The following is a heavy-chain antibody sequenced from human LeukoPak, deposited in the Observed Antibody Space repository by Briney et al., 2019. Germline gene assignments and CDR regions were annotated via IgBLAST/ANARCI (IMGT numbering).Heavy chain of an antibody. CDR2: ISSSGGTT. V-gene: IGHV3-23*01. CDR3: AKDRNARPTNFDY. Sequence: GGSLRLSCAASGFTFSTYAVNWVRQAPGKGLEWVSAISSSGGTTYYADSVKGRFSISRDNSKNTLYLRMNSLRAEDTAIYYCAKDRNARPTNFDYWGQGTLVTVSA. J-gene: IGHJ4*02. CDR1: GFTFSTYA. D-gene: IGHD5-24*01.